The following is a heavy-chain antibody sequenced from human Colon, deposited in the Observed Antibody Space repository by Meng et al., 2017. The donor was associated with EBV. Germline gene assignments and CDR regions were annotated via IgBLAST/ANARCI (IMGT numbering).Heavy chain of an antibody. CDR2: IHHNGNT. J-gene: IGHJ4*02. CDR1: GDSLSSANW. D-gene: IGHD2-15*01. CDR3: ARTAICIGGSCTTWDY. Sequence: VRLQESGPGLVKPSETLSLPCAVSGDSLSSANWWSWVRQPPGKGLEWIGEIHHNGNTNYNPSLKSRVTISVDKSKNQFVLKVTSVTAADTAVYYCARTAICIGGSCTTWDYWGQGALVTVSS. V-gene: IGHV4-4*02.